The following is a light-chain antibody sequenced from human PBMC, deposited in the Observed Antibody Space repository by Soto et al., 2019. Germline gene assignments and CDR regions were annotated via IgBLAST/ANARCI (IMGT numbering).Light chain of an antibody. Sequence: QSVLTQPASVSGSPGQSITISCTGTSSDVGTYNLVSWYQHHPGKAPKLMIYEGSKRPSGVSNRFSGSKSGNTASLTISGLQAEDEADYYCCSYAVSSTYVFGTGTKLTVL. J-gene: IGLJ1*01. V-gene: IGLV2-23*01. CDR1: SSDVGTYNL. CDR2: EGS. CDR3: CSYAVSSTYV.